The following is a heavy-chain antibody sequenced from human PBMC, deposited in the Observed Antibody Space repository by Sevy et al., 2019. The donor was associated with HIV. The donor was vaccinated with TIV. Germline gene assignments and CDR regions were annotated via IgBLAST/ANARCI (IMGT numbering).Heavy chain of an antibody. Sequence: GGSLRLSCAASGFTFSTSTMNWVRQAPGKGLEWVSLMTSRGSYILYADSVKGRFTISSDNAKNSVFLQMNSLRVEDTAVYYCVRDGWNYWGQGTLVTV. CDR3: VRDGWNY. D-gene: IGHD2-15*01. J-gene: IGHJ4*02. CDR1: GFTFSTST. V-gene: IGHV3-21*01. CDR2: MTSRGSYI.